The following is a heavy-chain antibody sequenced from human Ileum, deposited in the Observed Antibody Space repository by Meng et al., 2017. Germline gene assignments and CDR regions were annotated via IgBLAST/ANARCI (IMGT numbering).Heavy chain of an antibody. V-gene: IGHV4-39*07. CDR2: IYYSGST. CDR1: GGSISSSSYY. CDR3: ARDKGRWD. Sequence: SETLSPTCTVSGGSISSSSYYWGWIRQPPGKGLEWIGSIYYSGSTYYNPSLKSRVTISVDTSKNQFSLKLSSVTAADTAVYYCARDKGRWDWGQGTLVTVSS. D-gene: IGHD4-23*01. J-gene: IGHJ4*02.